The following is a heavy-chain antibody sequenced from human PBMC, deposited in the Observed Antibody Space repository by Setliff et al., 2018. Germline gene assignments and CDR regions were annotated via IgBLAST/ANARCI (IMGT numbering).Heavy chain of an antibody. CDR1: GYTFVNYG. CDR2: ISTYSGAI. Sequence: ASVKVSCKASGYTFVNYGVSWVRQAPGQGVEWMGWISTYSGAIKNVPKFRDRVTMTTDASTNTAYMELRSLTSEDSAVYYCARASRFGTTKYRGDYYMDVWGKGTTVTVSS. J-gene: IGHJ6*03. V-gene: IGHV1-18*01. D-gene: IGHD3-10*01. CDR3: ARASRFGTTKYRGDYYMDV.